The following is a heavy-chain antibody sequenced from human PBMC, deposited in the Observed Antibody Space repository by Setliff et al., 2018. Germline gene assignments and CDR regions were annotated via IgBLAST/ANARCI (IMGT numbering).Heavy chain of an antibody. D-gene: IGHD3-3*01. CDR2: XXXXXXX. CDR1: GYSISSGYY. CDR3: ARAASGNSKYYFDY. J-gene: IGHJ4*02. V-gene: IGHV4-38-2*02. Sequence: SETLSLTCTVSGYSISSGYYWGWIRQPPGXXXXWXXXXXXXXXXXXXXAXXXRVXXXXDTSKNHFSLKVSSVTAADTAVYYCARAASGNSKYYFDYWGQGTLVTVSS.